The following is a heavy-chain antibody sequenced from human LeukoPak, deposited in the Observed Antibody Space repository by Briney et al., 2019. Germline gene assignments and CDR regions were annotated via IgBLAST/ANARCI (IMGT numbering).Heavy chain of an antibody. CDR2: INWNGGTT. CDR1: GFIFENYD. J-gene: IGHJ3*02. Sequence: GGSLRLSCAASGFIFENYDMNWVRQVAGKGLEWVAGINWNGGTTRYGDSVKGQFTASRDSAKNSLYLQMNSLRAEDTALYYCAREGSRSDDAFDIWGQGTMVIVSS. D-gene: IGHD1-26*01. V-gene: IGHV3-20*04. CDR3: AREGSRSDDAFDI.